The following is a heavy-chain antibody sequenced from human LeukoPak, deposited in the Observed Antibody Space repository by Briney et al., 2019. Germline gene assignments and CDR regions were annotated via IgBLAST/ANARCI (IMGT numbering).Heavy chain of an antibody. V-gene: IGHV3-74*01. CDR1: GFTFSNYW. Sequence: QSRGSLRLSCAASGFTFSNYWMHWVRQAPGKGLVWVSRINSDGSSTSYADSVKGRFTISRDNAKNTLYLQMNSLRAEDTAVYYCARVSSGSYFGYYYYYMDVWGKGTTVTVSS. CDR3: ARVSSGSYFGYYYYYMDV. D-gene: IGHD1-26*01. CDR2: INSDGSST. J-gene: IGHJ6*03.